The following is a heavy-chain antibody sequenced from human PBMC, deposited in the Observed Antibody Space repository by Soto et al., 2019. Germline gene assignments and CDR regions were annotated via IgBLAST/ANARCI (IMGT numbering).Heavy chain of an antibody. Sequence: GGSLRLSYAASGFTFRSFWMTWVRQAPGKGLEWVANINQGGSAKYYVDSVKGRFTISRDNAKNSLYLQMNSLRAEDTAVYYCARAPGLGSYLVDYWGQGTLVTVSS. CDR3: ARAPGLGSYLVDY. V-gene: IGHV3-7*01. J-gene: IGHJ4*02. CDR2: INQGGSAK. CDR1: GFTFRSFW. D-gene: IGHD1-26*01.